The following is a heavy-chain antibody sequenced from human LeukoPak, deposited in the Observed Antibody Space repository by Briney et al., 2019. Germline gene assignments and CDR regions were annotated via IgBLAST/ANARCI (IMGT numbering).Heavy chain of an antibody. Sequence: TSETLSLTCTVSGGSISSYYWSWIRQPPGKGLEWIGYIYYSGSTNYNPSLKSRVTISVDTSKNQFSLKLSSVTAADTAVYYCARHNWNYDYWGQGTLVTVSS. V-gene: IGHV4-59*08. CDR3: ARHNWNYDY. CDR1: GGSISSYY. D-gene: IGHD1-7*01. J-gene: IGHJ4*02. CDR2: IYYSGST.